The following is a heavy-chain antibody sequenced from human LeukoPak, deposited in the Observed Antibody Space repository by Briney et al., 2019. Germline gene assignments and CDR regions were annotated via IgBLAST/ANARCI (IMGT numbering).Heavy chain of an antibody. V-gene: IGHV4-4*07. J-gene: IGHJ3*02. CDR2: IYPRVNT. CDR1: GGSISSYY. Sequence: SETLSLTCAVSGGSISSYYWSWIRQPAGKGLEWIGRIYPRVNTNYNPSLKSRVTMSVDTAKNQFSLKLSSVTAADTAVYYCARDFTDAFDIWGQGTMVTVSS. CDR3: ARDFTDAFDI.